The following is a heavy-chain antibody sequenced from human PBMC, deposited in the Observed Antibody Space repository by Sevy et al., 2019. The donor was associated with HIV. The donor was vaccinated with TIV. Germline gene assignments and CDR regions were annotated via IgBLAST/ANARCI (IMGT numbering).Heavy chain of an antibody. D-gene: IGHD3-3*01. CDR2: IRYDESEQ. J-gene: IGHJ4*02. CDR1: GFTFSTYG. V-gene: IGHV3-30*02. CDR3: AKDPRPSHRITTFGGVDYFEY. Sequence: GGSLRLSCAASGFTFSTYGMHWVRQAPGKGLERVAFIRYDESEQYCADSVKGRCTISRDNSKSTLYLRLSSLRDEDTAVYYCAKDPRPSHRITTFGGVDYFEYWSQGTLVTVSS.